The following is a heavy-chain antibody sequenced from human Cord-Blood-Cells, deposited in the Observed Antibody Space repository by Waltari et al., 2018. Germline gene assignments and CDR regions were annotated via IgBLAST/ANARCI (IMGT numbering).Heavy chain of an antibody. V-gene: IGHV1-24*01. J-gene: IGHJ2*01. Sequence: QVQLVQSGAEVKNPGASVKVSCKVSGYTLTESSMHWVLCDPGKGLEWMGGFDPEDGETIYAQKFQGRVTMTEDTSTDTAYMELSSLRSEDTAVYYCATDGGWGFEYFDLWGRGTLVTVSS. D-gene: IGHD7-27*01. CDR3: ATDGGWGFEYFDL. CDR1: GYTLTESS. CDR2: FDPEDGET.